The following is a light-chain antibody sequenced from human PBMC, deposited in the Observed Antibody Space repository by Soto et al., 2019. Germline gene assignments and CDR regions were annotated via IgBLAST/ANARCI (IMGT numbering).Light chain of an antibody. CDR2: GAS. CDR3: QQYNDLPLT. CDR1: QSISNT. J-gene: IGKJ4*01. Sequence: EIVMTQSPATLSVSPGERATLSCRASQSISNTLAWSQQKPGQAPRLLIYGASTRATGIPAMFSGSGSGTEFTLTISSLQSEDFAVYSCQQYNDLPLTFGGGTKVEIK. V-gene: IGKV3-15*01.